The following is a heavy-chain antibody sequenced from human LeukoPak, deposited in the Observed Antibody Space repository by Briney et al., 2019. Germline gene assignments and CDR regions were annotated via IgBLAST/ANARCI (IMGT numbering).Heavy chain of an antibody. Sequence: PGGSLRLSCAASGFTFSSYAMSWVRQAPGKGLEWVSAISGSGGSTYYADSVKGRFTISRDNSKNTLYLQMNSLRAEDTAVYYCAKNGPGSSWYVVWFDPWGQGTLVTVSS. D-gene: IGHD6-13*01. CDR3: AKNGPGSSWYVVWFDP. J-gene: IGHJ5*02. CDR1: GFTFSSYA. V-gene: IGHV3-23*01. CDR2: ISGSGGST.